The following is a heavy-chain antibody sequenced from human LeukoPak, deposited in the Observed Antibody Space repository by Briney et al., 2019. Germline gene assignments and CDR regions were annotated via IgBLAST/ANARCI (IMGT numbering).Heavy chain of an antibody. D-gene: IGHD3-22*01. CDR3: ARDTSGYSSRLHY. V-gene: IGHV3-21*01. Sequence: GGSLRLSCAASGFTFSSYTMNWVRQAPGKGLEWVSSISSTSSYISCADSLKGRFTISRDNGKNSLFLQMNSLRADDTAVYYCARDTSGYSSRLHYWGQGTLVTVSS. J-gene: IGHJ4*02. CDR1: GFTFSSYT. CDR2: ISSTSSYI.